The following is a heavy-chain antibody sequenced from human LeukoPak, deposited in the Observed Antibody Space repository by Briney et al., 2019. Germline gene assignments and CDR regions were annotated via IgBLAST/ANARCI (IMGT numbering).Heavy chain of an antibody. J-gene: IGHJ4*02. V-gene: IGHV5-51*01. Sequence: GESLKISCKGSGYSFTTYWIAWVRQMPGKGLEWMGIIYPGDSETGYNPSFQGQVTISADKSISTAYLQCSSLRASDTAIYYCARGSRWFFDYWGQGTLVTVSS. D-gene: IGHD6-13*01. CDR3: ARGSRWFFDY. CDR1: GYSFTTYW. CDR2: IYPGDSET.